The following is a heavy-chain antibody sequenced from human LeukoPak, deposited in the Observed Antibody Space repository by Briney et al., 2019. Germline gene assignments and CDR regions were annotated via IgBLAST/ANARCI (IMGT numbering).Heavy chain of an antibody. J-gene: IGHJ4*02. Sequence: GGSLRLSCAASGFTVSTNCMTWVRQAPGKGLGWVSTIYSGGTTYYAASVMGRFTISRHNSRNTLYLQMNSLRAEDTAVYYCARVDTVMAYYFDLWGQGTLVTVSS. V-gene: IGHV3-53*04. CDR3: ARVDTVMAYYFDL. CDR1: GFTVSTNC. CDR2: IYSGGTT. D-gene: IGHD5-18*01.